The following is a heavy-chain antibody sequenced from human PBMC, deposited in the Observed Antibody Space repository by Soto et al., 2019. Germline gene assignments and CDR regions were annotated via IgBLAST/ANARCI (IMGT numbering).Heavy chain of an antibody. CDR2: IYYSGST. J-gene: IGHJ4*02. V-gene: IGHV4-39*01. CDR3: AGVLRFLEWPPY. Sequence: SETLSLTCTVSGGSISSSSYYWGWIRQPPGKGLEWIGSIYYSGSTYYNPSLKSRVTISVDTSKNQFSLKLSSVTAADTAVYYCAGVLRFLEWPPYWGQGTLVTVS. D-gene: IGHD3-3*01. CDR1: GGSISSSSYY.